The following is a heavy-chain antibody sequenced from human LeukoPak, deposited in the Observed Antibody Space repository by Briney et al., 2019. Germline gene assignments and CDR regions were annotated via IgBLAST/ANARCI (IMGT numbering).Heavy chain of an antibody. D-gene: IGHD3-22*01. Sequence: PGGSLRLSCTASGFTFSTSSMNWVRQAPGKGLEWVAVIWYDGSNIHHVDSVKGRFTISRDNSKNTLYLQMNSLRAEDTAVYYCARAKNDYDTSGFASFDYWGQGALVTVSS. CDR1: GFTFSTSS. CDR3: ARAKNDYDTSGFASFDY. CDR2: IWYDGSNI. V-gene: IGHV3-33*08. J-gene: IGHJ4*02.